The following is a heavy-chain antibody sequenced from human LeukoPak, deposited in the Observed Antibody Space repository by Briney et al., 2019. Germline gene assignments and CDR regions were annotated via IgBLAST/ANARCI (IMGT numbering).Heavy chain of an antibody. CDR1: GGSISSYY. CDR2: ISDIGSI. D-gene: IGHD2/OR15-2a*01. Sequence: PSETLSLTCTASGGSISSYYWSWIRQPPGKGLEWIAYISDIGSINYNPSLKSRVTISLDTSKNQFSLKLGSVAAADTAVYYCAGHHPRNTVDFWGQGTLVTVSS. CDR3: AGHHPRNTVDF. V-gene: IGHV4-59*08. J-gene: IGHJ4*02.